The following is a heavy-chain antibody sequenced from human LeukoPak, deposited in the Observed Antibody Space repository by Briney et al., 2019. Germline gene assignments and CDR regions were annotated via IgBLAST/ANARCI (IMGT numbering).Heavy chain of an antibody. Sequence: GGSLRLSCAASGFTFSDYYMSWIRQAPGKGLEWVSYTSSSSSYTNYADSVKGRFTISRDNAKNSLYLQMNSLRAEDTAVYYCARSSGYGPNWFDPWGQGTLVTVSS. D-gene: IGHD5-18*01. J-gene: IGHJ5*02. CDR1: GFTFSDYY. CDR2: TSSSSSYT. CDR3: ARSSGYGPNWFDP. V-gene: IGHV3-11*06.